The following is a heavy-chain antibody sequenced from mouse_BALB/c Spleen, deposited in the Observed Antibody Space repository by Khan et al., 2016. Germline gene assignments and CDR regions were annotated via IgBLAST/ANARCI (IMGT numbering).Heavy chain of an antibody. V-gene: IGHV1-9*01. J-gene: IGHJ3*01. CDR1: GYTFSSYW. CDR2: ILPGSGTT. CDR3: ARGPY. Sequence: QVQLKQSGAELMKPGASVNISCKATGYTFSSYWIEWVKERPGHGLEWIGEILPGSGTTNYNGNFKGKATFNAETSSSTAYMQLSSLTSEDSAVYYCARGPYWGQGTLVTVAA.